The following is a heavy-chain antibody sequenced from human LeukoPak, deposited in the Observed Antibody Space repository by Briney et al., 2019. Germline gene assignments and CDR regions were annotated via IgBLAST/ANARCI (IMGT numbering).Heavy chain of an antibody. Sequence: GGSLRLSCTASGFTFGDYAMSWVRQAPGKGLEWVSYISSSGSTIYYADSVKGRFTISRDNAKNSLYLQMNSLRAEDTAVYYCARGITMVRDYGMDVWGKGTTVTVSS. J-gene: IGHJ6*04. CDR3: ARGITMVRDYGMDV. CDR1: GFTFGDYA. D-gene: IGHD3-10*01. CDR2: ISSSGSTI. V-gene: IGHV3-48*03.